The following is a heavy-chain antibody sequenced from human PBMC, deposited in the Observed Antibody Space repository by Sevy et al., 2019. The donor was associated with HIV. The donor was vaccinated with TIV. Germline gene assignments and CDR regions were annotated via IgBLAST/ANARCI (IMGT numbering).Heavy chain of an antibody. CDR1: GFTFNDSA. Sequence: GGSLRLSCAASGFTFNDSAMYWVRQAPGKGLEWVSGINWNSGSIGYGDSVKGRFTISRDNAKNSLYLQMNSLRVEDTAFYYCAKDYDLDYWGQGTLVTVSS. CDR3: AKDYDLDY. V-gene: IGHV3-9*01. J-gene: IGHJ4*02. CDR2: INWNSGSI. D-gene: IGHD3-16*01.